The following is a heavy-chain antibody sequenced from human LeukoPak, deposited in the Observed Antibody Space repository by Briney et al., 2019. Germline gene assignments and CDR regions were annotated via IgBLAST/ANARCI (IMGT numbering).Heavy chain of an antibody. Sequence: SETLSLTCTVSGGSVRTYYWSWIRQPAGKGLEWIRRIHTSGSTDYNPSLESRVSMSVDTSKNHFSLKLRSVTAADTAVYYCAREGSMTARPFVSIDYWGQGTLVTVSS. V-gene: IGHV4-4*07. J-gene: IGHJ4*02. CDR1: GGSVRTYY. D-gene: IGHD6-6*01. CDR2: IHTSGST. CDR3: AREGSMTARPFVSIDY.